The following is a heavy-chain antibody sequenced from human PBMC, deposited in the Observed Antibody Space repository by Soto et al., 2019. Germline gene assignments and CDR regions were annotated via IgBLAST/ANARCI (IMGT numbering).Heavy chain of an antibody. CDR2: INADNGNT. V-gene: IGHV1-3*01. CDR3: ATEIDGTTVTRLHY. J-gene: IGHJ4*01. CDR1: GYTFSGSV. Sequence: ASGTISCKASGYTFSGSVMHWVRQAPGQRLEWMGWINADNGNTKYSQKFQGRVTITRDTSASKAYMELSSLRSEDTTVNYCATEIDGTTVTRLHYWG. D-gene: IGHD4-17*01.